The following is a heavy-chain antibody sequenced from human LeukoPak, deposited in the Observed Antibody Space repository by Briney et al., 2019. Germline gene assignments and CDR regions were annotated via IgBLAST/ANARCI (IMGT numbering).Heavy chain of an antibody. J-gene: IGHJ4*02. Sequence: SETLSLTCTVSGGSVSSGGYYWSWIRQHPGQGLEWIGYIYYSGSTYYNPSLKSRVTISVDTSKNQFSLKLSSVTAADTAVYYCARNVDTATGGGFDYWGQGTLVTVSS. D-gene: IGHD5-18*01. CDR2: IYYSGST. CDR3: ARNVDTATGGGFDY. V-gene: IGHV4-31*03. CDR1: GGSVSSGGYY.